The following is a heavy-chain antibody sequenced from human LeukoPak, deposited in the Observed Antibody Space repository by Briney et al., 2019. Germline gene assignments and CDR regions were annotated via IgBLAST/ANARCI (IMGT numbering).Heavy chain of an antibody. Sequence: PGGSLRLSCAASGFTFDDYAMHWVRQAPGKGLEWVSGISWNSGSIGYADSVKGRFTISRDNAKNSLYLQMNSLRAEDTALYYCAEGREMATPYYFDYWGQGTLVTVSS. CDR3: AEGREMATPYYFDY. CDR1: GFTFDDYA. J-gene: IGHJ4*02. CDR2: ISWNSGSI. D-gene: IGHD5-24*01. V-gene: IGHV3-9*01.